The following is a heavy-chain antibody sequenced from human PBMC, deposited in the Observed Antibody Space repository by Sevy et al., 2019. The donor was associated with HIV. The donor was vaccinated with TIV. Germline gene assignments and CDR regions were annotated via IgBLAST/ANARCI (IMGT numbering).Heavy chain of an antibody. V-gene: IGHV3-9*01. CDR3: AKDINRGCDGVNCYSYYYYFYGLDV. J-gene: IGHJ6*02. CDR2: ISWNSRNI. CDR1: GFPFNDHA. D-gene: IGHD2-21*01. Sequence: GGSLRLSCAASGFPFNDHAMHWVRQVPGKGLEWVSRISWNSRNIGYADSVKGRSTISRDNARHFVYLEMNSLRPEDTAFYYCAKDINRGCDGVNCYSYYYYFYGLDVWGQGTTVTVSS.